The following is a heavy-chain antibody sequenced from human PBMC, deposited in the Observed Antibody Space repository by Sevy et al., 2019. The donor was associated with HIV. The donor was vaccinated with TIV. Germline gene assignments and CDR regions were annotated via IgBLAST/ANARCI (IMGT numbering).Heavy chain of an antibody. CDR2: INGNGDST. CDR1: VFIFNNYA. J-gene: IGHJ3*01. Sequence: GGSLRLSCAGSVFIFNNYAMSWVRQVPGKGLEWVSGINGNGDSTNYADSAKGRFTISRDNSKSTLYLQMNSLRAEDTAVYYCAKAYYDSGGYYFYPARPTAFDLWGQGTMVTVSS. D-gene: IGHD3-22*01. V-gene: IGHV3-23*01. CDR3: AKAYYDSGGYYFYPARPTAFDL.